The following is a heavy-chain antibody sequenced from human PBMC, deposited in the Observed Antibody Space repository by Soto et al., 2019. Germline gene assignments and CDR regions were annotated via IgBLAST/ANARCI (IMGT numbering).Heavy chain of an antibody. CDR3: ARGGITRTHFDY. Sequence: PSETLSLTCTVSGGSISSYYWSWIRQPPGKGLEWIGYIYYSGSTNYNPSLKSRVTISVDTSKNQFSLKLSSVTAADAAVYYCARGGITRTHFDYWGQGTLVTVYS. CDR2: IYYSGST. J-gene: IGHJ4*02. V-gene: IGHV4-59*12. D-gene: IGHD1-20*01. CDR1: GGSISSYY.